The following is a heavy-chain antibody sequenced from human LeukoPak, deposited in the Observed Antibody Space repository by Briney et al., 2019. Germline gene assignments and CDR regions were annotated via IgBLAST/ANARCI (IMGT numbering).Heavy chain of an antibody. D-gene: IGHD1-1*01. CDR3: ARRDDSNAYKQSYYFDY. CDR2: ISSSSSYI. J-gene: IGHJ4*02. Sequence: PGGSLRLSCAASGFTFSSYSMNWVRQAPGKGLEWVSSISSSSSYIYYADSVKGRFTISRDNAKNSLYLQMNSLRAEDTAVYYCARRDDSNAYKQSYYFDYWGQGTLVTVSS. CDR1: GFTFSSYS. V-gene: IGHV3-21*01.